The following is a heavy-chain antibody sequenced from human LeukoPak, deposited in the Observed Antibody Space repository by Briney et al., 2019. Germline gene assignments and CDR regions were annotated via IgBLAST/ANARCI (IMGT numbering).Heavy chain of an antibody. J-gene: IGHJ4*02. CDR2: ISSASGSI. CDR3: AKKPVAGNWDNFDY. D-gene: IGHD6-19*01. Sequence: GGSLRLSCVASGFTFSSNSMNWVRQAPGKGLEWVSYISSASGSIYYADSVKGRFTISRDNSKNTLYLQMNSLRAEDTAVYYCAKKPVAGNWDNFDYWGQGTLVTVSS. V-gene: IGHV3-48*01. CDR1: GFTFSSNS.